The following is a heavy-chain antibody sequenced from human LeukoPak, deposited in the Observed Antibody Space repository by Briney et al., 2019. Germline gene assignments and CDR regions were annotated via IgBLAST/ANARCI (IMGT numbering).Heavy chain of an antibody. D-gene: IGHD6-19*01. CDR2: ISAYNGNT. J-gene: IGHJ6*03. Sequence: ASVKVSCKASGYTFTSYGISWVRQAPGQGLEWMGWISAYNGNTNYAQKLQGRVTMTTDTSTSTAYMDLRSLRSDDTAVYYCARVDSSGWPSYYYYDMDVWGKGTAVTVSS. V-gene: IGHV1-18*01. CDR1: GYTFTSYG. CDR3: ARVDSSGWPSYYYYDMDV.